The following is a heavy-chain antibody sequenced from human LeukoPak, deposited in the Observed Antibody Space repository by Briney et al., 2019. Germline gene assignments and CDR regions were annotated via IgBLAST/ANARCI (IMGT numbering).Heavy chain of an antibody. J-gene: IGHJ4*02. CDR2: ISGYNGDT. V-gene: IGHV1-18*01. D-gene: IGHD5-24*01. Sequence: ASVKVSCKASGGTFSSYAISWVRQAPGQGLEWMGWISGYNGDTSYAQRFQDRFTMTTDTSTSTAYMELRSLTSDDTAVYYCARGDGDYWGQGSLVTVSS. CDR3: ARGDGDY. CDR1: GGTFSSYA.